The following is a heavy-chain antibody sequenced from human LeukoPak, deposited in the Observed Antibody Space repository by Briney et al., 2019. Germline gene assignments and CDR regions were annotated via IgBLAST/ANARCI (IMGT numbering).Heavy chain of an antibody. D-gene: IGHD2-15*01. V-gene: IGHV3-48*01. J-gene: IGHJ4*02. CDR3: AREIPGRIAADC. CDR2: IGGRGDGI. Sequence: GGSLRLSCAASGFAFSDYSMNWVRQAPGKGLEWISYIGGRGDGISYADSVKGRFIVSRDNAKNSLFLQMNRLRGEDTAIYFCAREIPGRIAADCWGQGTLVTVSS. CDR1: GFAFSDYS.